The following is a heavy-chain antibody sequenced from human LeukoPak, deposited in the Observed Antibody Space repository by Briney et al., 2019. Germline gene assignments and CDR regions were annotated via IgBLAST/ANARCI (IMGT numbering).Heavy chain of an antibody. D-gene: IGHD3-10*01. CDR2: IKQDGSEK. Sequence: GGSLRLSCAASGFTFDDYAMHWVRQAPGKGLEWVANIKQDGSEKYYVDSVKGRFTISRDNAKNSLYLQMNSLRAEDTAVYYCARGGTMVRGADYWGQGTLVTVSS. CDR1: GFTFDDYA. V-gene: IGHV3-7*01. CDR3: ARGGTMVRGADY. J-gene: IGHJ4*02.